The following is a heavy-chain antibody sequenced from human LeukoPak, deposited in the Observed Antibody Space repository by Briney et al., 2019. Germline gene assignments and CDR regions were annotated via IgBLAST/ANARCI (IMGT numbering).Heavy chain of an antibody. J-gene: IGHJ4*02. V-gene: IGHV4-39*07. CDR3: ARGRGYDPVVFYFDY. CDR1: GDSVRSSSYF. Sequence: SETLSLTCTVSGDSVRSSSYFWPWIRQPPGKGLEWIANIYYSGSTYYNPSLKIRVTITLDTSKNQFSLNLTSVTAADTALYYCARGRGYDPVVFYFDYWGQGNLVTVSS. D-gene: IGHD5-12*01. CDR2: IYYSGST.